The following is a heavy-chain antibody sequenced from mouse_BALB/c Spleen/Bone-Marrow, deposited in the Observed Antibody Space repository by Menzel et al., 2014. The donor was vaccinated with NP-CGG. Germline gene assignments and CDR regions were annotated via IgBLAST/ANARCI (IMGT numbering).Heavy chain of an antibody. V-gene: IGHV1S56*01. Sequence: VQLQESGPELVKPGASVRISCKAAGYTFTSYYIHWVKQRPGQGLEWIGWIYPGNVNTKYNEKFKGKATLTADKSSSTAYIQLSSLTSEDSAVYFCARGDGNYPFYAMDYWGQGTSATVSS. CDR2: IYPGNVNT. CDR1: GYTFTSYY. J-gene: IGHJ4*01. CDR3: ARGDGNYPFYAMDY. D-gene: IGHD2-1*01.